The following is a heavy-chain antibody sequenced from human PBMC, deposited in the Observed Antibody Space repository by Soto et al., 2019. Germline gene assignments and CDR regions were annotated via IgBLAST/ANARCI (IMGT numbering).Heavy chain of an antibody. J-gene: IGHJ4*02. D-gene: IGHD3-9*01. V-gene: IGHV3-30-3*01. Sequence: QVQLVESGGGVVQPGRSLRLSCAASGFTFSSYAMHWVRQAPGKGLEWVAVMSYDGSNKYYADSVKGRFTISRDNSKNTLYLQMNSLRAEDTAVYYCARPSERDFDWLHYFDYWGQGTLVTVSS. CDR2: MSYDGSNK. CDR1: GFTFSSYA. CDR3: ARPSERDFDWLHYFDY.